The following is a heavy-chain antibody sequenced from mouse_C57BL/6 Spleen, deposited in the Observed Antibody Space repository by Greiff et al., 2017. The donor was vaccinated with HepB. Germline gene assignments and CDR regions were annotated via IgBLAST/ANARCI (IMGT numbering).Heavy chain of an antibody. Sequence: EVQLQESGEGLVKPGGSLKLSCAASGFTFSSYAMSWVRQTPEKRLEWVAYISSGGDYIYYADTVKGRFTISRDNARNTLYLQMSSLKSEDTAMYDCTRDDGYYYAMDYWGQGTSVTVSS. CDR3: TRDDGYYYAMDY. V-gene: IGHV5-9-1*02. CDR1: GFTFSSYA. J-gene: IGHJ4*01. D-gene: IGHD2-3*01. CDR2: ISSGGDYI.